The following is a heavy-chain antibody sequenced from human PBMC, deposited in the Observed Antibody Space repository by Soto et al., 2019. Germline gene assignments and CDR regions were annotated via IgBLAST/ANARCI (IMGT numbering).Heavy chain of an antibody. J-gene: IGHJ4*02. CDR2: MSDDGSNT. D-gene: IGHD5-12*01. CDR3: VKVGGYDGYEPLDK. V-gene: IGHV3-30*18. CDR1: VFTFSNYA. Sequence: QVQLVESGGGVVQPGRSLRLSCAASVFTFSNYAMHWVRQAPGKGLEWVAVMSDDGSNTYYADSVKGRFTISRDNPKNTLYLQMNSLRAEDTAVYYCVKVGGYDGYEPLDKWGQGTLVTVSS.